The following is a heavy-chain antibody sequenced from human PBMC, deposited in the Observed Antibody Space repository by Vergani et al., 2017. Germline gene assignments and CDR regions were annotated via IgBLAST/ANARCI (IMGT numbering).Heavy chain of an antibody. CDR1: GFTFSSYE. CDR3: ARERRPYYDFWSGYSCYFDY. V-gene: IGHV3-48*03. J-gene: IGHJ4*02. D-gene: IGHD3-3*01. Sequence: EVQLVESGGGLVQPGGSLRLSCAASGFTFSSYEMNWVRQAPGKGLEWVSYISSSGSTIYYADSVKGRFTISRDNAKNSLYLQMNSLRAEDTAVYYCARERRPYYDFWSGYSCYFDYWGQGTLVTVSS. CDR2: ISSSGSTI.